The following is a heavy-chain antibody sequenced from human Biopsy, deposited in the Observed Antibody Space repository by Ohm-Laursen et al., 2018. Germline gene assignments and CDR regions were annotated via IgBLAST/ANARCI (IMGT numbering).Heavy chain of an antibody. CDR3: ARDRHHAAGSYAGMDV. Sequence: ASVKVSCNASGYTFNRNGISWVRQAPGQGPEWMGWISGYNGNTNYPQSLQGRVTLTTDASSSTAYMELRGLRSDDTAVYYCARDRHHAAGSYAGMDVWGQGTTVTVSS. J-gene: IGHJ6*02. CDR2: ISGYNGNT. V-gene: IGHV1-18*01. CDR1: GYTFNRNG. D-gene: IGHD3-10*01.